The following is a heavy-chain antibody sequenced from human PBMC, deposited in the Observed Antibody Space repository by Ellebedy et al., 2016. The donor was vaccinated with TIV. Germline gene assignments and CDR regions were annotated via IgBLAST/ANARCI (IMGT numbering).Heavy chain of an antibody. CDR1: GFTFSSYT. J-gene: IGHJ4*02. CDR3: ATSRARVY. Sequence: PGGSLRLSCAASGFTFSSYTINWARQTPGKGLEWVSSISSSGSYLYYADSVKGRFTISRDNAKNSLYLQMNSLRVDDTAVYYCATSRARVYWGQGTLVTVSS. V-gene: IGHV3-21*01. CDR2: ISSSGSYL.